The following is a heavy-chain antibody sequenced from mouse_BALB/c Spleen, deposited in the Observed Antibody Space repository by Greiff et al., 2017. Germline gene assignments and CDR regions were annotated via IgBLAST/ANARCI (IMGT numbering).Heavy chain of an antibody. Sequence: QVQLQQSGPELVKPGASVKISCKASGYAFSSSWMNWVKQRPGKGLEWIGRIYPGDGDTNYNGKFKGKATLTADQSSSTAYMQLSSLTSVDSAVYFCARDWAYWGQGTLVTVSA. J-gene: IGHJ3*01. CDR2: IYPGDGDT. V-gene: IGHV1-82*01. CDR3: ARDWAY. D-gene: IGHD4-1*01. CDR1: GYAFSSSW.